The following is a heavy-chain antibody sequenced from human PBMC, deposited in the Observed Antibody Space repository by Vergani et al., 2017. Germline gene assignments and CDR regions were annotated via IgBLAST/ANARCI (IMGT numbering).Heavy chain of an antibody. CDR1: EYSFGNYW. V-gene: IGHV5-51*01. CDR2: IYPADSDT. Sequence: EVELVQSGPEMRKPGESLKISCKGSEYSFGNYWIGWVRQMPGKGLEWMGIIYPADSDTRYSPPFQGRVTITADKSISTAFLQWDSLKASDTALYYCTRHTTYTDSWGQGTLVTVSS. D-gene: IGHD1-1*01. CDR3: TRHTTYTDS. J-gene: IGHJ4*02.